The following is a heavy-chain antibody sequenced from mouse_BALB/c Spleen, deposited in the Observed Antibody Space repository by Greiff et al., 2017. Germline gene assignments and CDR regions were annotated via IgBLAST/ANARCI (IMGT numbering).Heavy chain of an antibody. CDR1: GFTFSDYY. V-gene: IGHV5-4*02. D-gene: IGHD4-1*01. J-gene: IGHJ2*01. Sequence: EVQLVESGGGLVKPGGSLKLSCAASGFTFSDYYMYWVRQTPEKRLEWVATISDGGSYTYYPDSVKGRFTISRDNAKNNLYLQMSSLKSEDTAMYYCARTGFDYWGQGTTLTVSS. CDR2: ISDGGSYT. CDR3: ARTGFDY.